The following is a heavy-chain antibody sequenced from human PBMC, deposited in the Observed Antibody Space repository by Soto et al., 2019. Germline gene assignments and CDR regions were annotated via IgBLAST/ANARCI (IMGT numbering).Heavy chain of an antibody. D-gene: IGHD4-17*01. CDR2: INHSGST. CDR3: ARGSTVTTD. J-gene: IGHJ4*02. Sequence: PSETLSLTCAVYGGSFSGYYWSWIRQPPGKGLEWIGEINHSGSTNYNPSLKSRVTISVDTSKNQLSLKLSSVTAADTAVYYCARGSTVTTDWGQGTLVTVSS. CDR1: GGSFSGYY. V-gene: IGHV4-34*01.